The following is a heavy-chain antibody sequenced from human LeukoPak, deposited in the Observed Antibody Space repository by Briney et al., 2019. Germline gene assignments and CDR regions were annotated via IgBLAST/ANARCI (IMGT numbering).Heavy chain of an antibody. J-gene: IGHJ6*03. CDR3: ARDRSYYYGSGALHYFYYMDV. Sequence: ASVKVSCKASGYTFTSYYMHWVRQAPGQGLEWMGIINPSDGSTSYAQKFQGRVTMTRDMSTSTVYMELSSLRSEDTAVYYCARDRSYYYGSGALHYFYYMDVWGKGTTVNVSS. CDR2: INPSDGST. D-gene: IGHD3-10*01. V-gene: IGHV1-46*01. CDR1: GYTFTSYY.